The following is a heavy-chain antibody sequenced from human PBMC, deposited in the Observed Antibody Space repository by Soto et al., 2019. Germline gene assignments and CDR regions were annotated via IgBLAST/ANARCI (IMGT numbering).Heavy chain of an antibody. CDR1: GFTFSSYA. Sequence: PGGSLRLSCAASGFTFSSYAMSWVRQAPGKGLEWVSGISGSGGSTYYADSVKGRFTISRDNSKNTLYLQMNSLRAENTAVYYGAKSYGSGRPYYFDYWGQGTLVTVSS. D-gene: IGHD3-10*01. V-gene: IGHV3-23*01. J-gene: IGHJ4*02. CDR3: AKSYGSGRPYYFDY. CDR2: ISGSGGST.